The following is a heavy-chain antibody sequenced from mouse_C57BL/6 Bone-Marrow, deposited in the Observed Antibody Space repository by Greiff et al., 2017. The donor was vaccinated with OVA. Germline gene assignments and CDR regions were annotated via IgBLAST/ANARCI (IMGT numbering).Heavy chain of an antibody. Sequence: QVQLQQPGTELVKPGASVKLSCKASGYTFTSYWMHWVKQRPGQGLEWIGNINPSNGGTNYNEKFKSKATLTVDKSSSTASMQLSSLTSEDSAVYYGAREGLLRSPYMDYWGQGTSVTVSS. D-gene: IGHD1-1*01. CDR3: AREGLLRSPYMDY. V-gene: IGHV1-53*01. J-gene: IGHJ4*01. CDR2: INPSNGGT. CDR1: GYTFTSYW.